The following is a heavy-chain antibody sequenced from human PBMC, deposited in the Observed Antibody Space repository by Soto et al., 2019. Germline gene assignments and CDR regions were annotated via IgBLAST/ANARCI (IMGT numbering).Heavy chain of an antibody. CDR3: AKASVYSYRGRLLLSDY. CDR2: ISGSGGST. D-gene: IGHD3-16*01. CDR1: GFTFSSYA. J-gene: IGHJ4*02. V-gene: IGHV3-23*01. Sequence: HPGGSLRLSCAASGFTFSSYAMSWVRQAPGKGLEWVSAISGSGGSTYDADSVKGRFTISRDNSKNTLYLQMNSLRAEDTAVYYCAKASVYSYRGRLLLSDYWGQGTLVTVSS.